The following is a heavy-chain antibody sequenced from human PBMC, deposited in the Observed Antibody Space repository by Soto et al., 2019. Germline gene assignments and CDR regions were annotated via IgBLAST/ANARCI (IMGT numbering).Heavy chain of an antibody. CDR3: ARWVGGSMFDNSGKYDS. J-gene: IGHJ5*01. CDR1: GFTFSSNG. V-gene: IGHV3-30*03. D-gene: IGHD3-22*01. Sequence: QVQLVESGGGVVQPGRSLRLTCAASGFTFSSNGMHWVRQAPGKGLEWVALIAYDGSKTYYGESVRGRFTISRDNSENTLFLQMNSIRAEYTAVYYCARWVGGSMFDNSGKYDSWGQGTLVTVSS. CDR2: IAYDGSKT.